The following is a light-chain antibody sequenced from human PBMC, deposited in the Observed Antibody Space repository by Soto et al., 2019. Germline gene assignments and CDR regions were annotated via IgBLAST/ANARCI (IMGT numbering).Light chain of an antibody. V-gene: IGLV1-44*01. CDR1: SSNIGSNA. CDR3: ALWDDSLNGPV. Sequence: QTVVTQPPSASGTPGQRVTISCSGGSSNIGSNAVTWYHQLPGTAPKLLIYRSSQRPSGVPDRFSGSKSGTSASLAISGLQSGDEADYYCALWDDSLNGPVFGGGTKLTVL. CDR2: RSS. J-gene: IGLJ3*02.